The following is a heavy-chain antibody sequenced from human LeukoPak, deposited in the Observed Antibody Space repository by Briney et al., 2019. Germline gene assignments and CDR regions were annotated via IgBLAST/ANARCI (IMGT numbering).Heavy chain of an antibody. V-gene: IGHV1-2*02. Sequence: ASVKVSCKASGYTFTGYYMHWVRQAPGQGLEWMGWINPNTGDTHYAQRFQGRVTMTRDTTINTAYMELNRLTSEDTAVYYCASYPRYSSSPPFDYWGQGTLVTVSS. CDR1: GYTFTGYY. CDR2: INPNTGDT. J-gene: IGHJ4*02. CDR3: ASYPRYSSSPPFDY. D-gene: IGHD6-19*01.